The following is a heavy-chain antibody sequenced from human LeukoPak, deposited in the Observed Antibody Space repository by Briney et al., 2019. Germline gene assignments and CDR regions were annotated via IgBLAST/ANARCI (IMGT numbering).Heavy chain of an antibody. CDR3: ARTYSSGWFASPYDY. J-gene: IGHJ4*02. CDR2: ISYDGSNK. V-gene: IGHV3-30-3*01. Sequence: PGGSLRLSCAASGFTFSSYAMHWVRQAPGKGLERVAVISYDGSNKYYADSVKGRFTISRDNSKNTLYLQMNSLRAEDTAVYYCARTYSSGWFASPYDYWGQGTLVTVSS. CDR1: GFTFSSYA. D-gene: IGHD6-19*01.